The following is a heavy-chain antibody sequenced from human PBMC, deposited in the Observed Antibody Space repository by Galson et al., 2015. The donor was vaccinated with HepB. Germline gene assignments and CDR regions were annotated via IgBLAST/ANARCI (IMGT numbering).Heavy chain of an antibody. CDR1: GYTFTSYG. CDR3: ARIGYCSSTSCRPGFGYYYMDV. D-gene: IGHD2-2*03. CDR2: ISAYDGNT. Sequence: SVKVSCKASGYTFTSYGISWVRQAPGQGLEWMGWISAYDGNTNYAQKLQGRVTMTTDTSTSTAYMELRSLRSDDTAVYYCARIGYCSSTSCRPGFGYYYMDVWGKGTTVTVSS. V-gene: IGHV1-18*01. J-gene: IGHJ6*03.